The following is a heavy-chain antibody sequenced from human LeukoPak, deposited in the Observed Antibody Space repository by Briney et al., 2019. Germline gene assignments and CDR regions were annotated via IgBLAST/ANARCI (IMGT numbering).Heavy chain of an antibody. CDR2: ISYDGSDK. Sequence: GGSLRLSCAASGFTFSSYGMHWVRQAPGKGLEWVAVISYDGSDKYYADSVKGRSTISRDNSKNTLYLQMNRLRAEDTAVYYCAKDPVGTTFDYYFDYWGQGTLVTVSS. CDR1: GFTFSSYG. J-gene: IGHJ4*02. V-gene: IGHV3-30*18. D-gene: IGHD1-26*01. CDR3: AKDPVGTTFDYYFDY.